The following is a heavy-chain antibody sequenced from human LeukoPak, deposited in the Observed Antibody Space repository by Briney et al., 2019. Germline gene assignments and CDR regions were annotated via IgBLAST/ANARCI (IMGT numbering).Heavy chain of an antibody. Sequence: HAGGSLRLSCAASGFTFSSYAMSWVRQAPGKGLEWVSAISGSGGSTHYADSVKGRFTISRDNSKNTLYLQMNSLRAEDTAVYYCAKDHGGCSGGSCYSGWFDPWGQGTLVTVSS. CDR1: GFTFSSYA. CDR3: AKDHGGCSGGSCYSGWFDP. CDR2: ISGSGGST. V-gene: IGHV3-23*01. D-gene: IGHD2-15*01. J-gene: IGHJ5*02.